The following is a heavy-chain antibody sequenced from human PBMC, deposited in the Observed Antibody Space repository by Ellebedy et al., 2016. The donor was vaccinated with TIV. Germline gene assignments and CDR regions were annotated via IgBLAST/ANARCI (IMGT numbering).Heavy chain of an antibody. V-gene: IGHV3-23*01. CDR2: ISGSGGST. CDR1: GFTFRSYA. D-gene: IGHD5-12*01. CDR3: AKDNVDIYWFDP. J-gene: IGHJ5*02. Sequence: GESLKISCAASGFTFRSYAMSWVRQAPGKGLEWVSAISGSGGSTYYADSVKGRFTISRDNSKNTLYLQMNSLRAEDTAVYYCAKDNVDIYWFDPWGQGTLVTVSS.